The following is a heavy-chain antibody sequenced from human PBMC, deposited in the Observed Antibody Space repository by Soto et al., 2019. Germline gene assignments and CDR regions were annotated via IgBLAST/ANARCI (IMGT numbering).Heavy chain of an antibody. V-gene: IGHV3-33*01. D-gene: IGHD3-10*01. CDR2: IWYDGSNK. CDR3: ARDGHPYGSGSYYYYYYMDV. CDR1: GFTFSSYG. J-gene: IGHJ6*03. Sequence: QVQLVESGGGVVQPGRSLRLSCAASGFTFSSYGMHWVRQAPGKGLEWVAVIWYDGSNKYYADSVKGRFTISRDNSKNTLYLQMNSRRAEDTAVYYCARDGHPYGSGSYYYYYYMDVWGKGTTVTVSS.